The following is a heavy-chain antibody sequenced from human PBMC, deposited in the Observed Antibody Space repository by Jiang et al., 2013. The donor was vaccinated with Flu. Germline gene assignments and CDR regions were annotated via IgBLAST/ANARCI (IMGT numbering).Heavy chain of an antibody. CDR2: TYHRSKWHN. J-gene: IGHJ4*02. CDR1: GDSVSSNSAS. V-gene: IGHV6-1*01. CDR3: ARDMGIPAYFDY. D-gene: IGHD2-21*01. Sequence: SQTLSLTCAISGDSVSSNSASWNWIRRSPPRGLEWLGRTYHRSKWHNDYAPSVKSRITVNPDTSKNQFSLQLNSVTPEDTAVYFCARDMGIPAYFDYWGRGTWSPSPQ.